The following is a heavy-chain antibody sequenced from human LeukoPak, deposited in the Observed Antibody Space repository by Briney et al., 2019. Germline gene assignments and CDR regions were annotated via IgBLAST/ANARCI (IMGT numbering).Heavy chain of an antibody. Sequence: GESLKISCKGSGYSFTSYWIAWVRQMPGKGLEWMGMIYPGDSDTRYSPSFQGKVTISADKSISTAYLQWSSLKASDTAMYYCARQSDYGDYYWFDPWGQGTLVTVSS. J-gene: IGHJ5*02. CDR3: ARQSDYGDYYWFDP. CDR2: IYPGDSDT. CDR1: GYSFTSYW. V-gene: IGHV5-51*01. D-gene: IGHD4-17*01.